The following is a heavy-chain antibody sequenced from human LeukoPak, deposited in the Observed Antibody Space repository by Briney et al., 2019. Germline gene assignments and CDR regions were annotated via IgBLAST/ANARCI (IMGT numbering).Heavy chain of an antibody. Sequence: PGGSLRLSCAASGFTVSSTYMSWVRQAPGKGLEWVLVFYSGGQTYYADSVKGRFTISRHNSKNTLYLQMNSLRTEDTAVYYCARAGDGYSYEYYFDYWGQGTLVTVSS. CDR2: FYSGGQT. CDR1: GFTVSSTY. J-gene: IGHJ4*02. CDR3: ARAGDGYSYEYYFDY. D-gene: IGHD5-24*01. V-gene: IGHV3-53*04.